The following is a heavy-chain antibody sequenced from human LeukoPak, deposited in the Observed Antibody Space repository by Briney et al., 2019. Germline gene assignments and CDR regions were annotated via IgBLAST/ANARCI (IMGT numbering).Heavy chain of an antibody. V-gene: IGHV4-59*12. CDR2: IYYSGST. J-gene: IGHJ4*02. CDR3: ARDLRGGWYYFDY. D-gene: IGHD6-19*01. CDR1: GGSMSGYF. Sequence: PSETLSLTCTVSGGSMSGYFWSWIRRPPGKGLEWIGHIYYSGSTNYNPSLKSRVTISVDTSNNQFSLRLTSVTAADTAVYYCARDLRGGWYYFDYCGQGTLVTVSS.